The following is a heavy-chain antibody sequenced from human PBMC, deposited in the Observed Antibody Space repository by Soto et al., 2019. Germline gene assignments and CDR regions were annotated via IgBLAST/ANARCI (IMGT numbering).Heavy chain of an antibody. CDR2: INGDGGTI. D-gene: IGHD1-7*01. V-gene: IGHV3-74*01. J-gene: IGHJ4*02. CDR1: GFPFSTSW. CDR3: TRGGNYYFDY. Sequence: EVQLVEAGGGLVQPGGSLRLSCAASGFPFSTSWIHWVRQPPGKGLVWVSRINGDGGTINYADSVKGRFTISRDNAKNTVYLQMNSLSADDTAVYYCTRGGNYYFDYWGQGTLVTVSS.